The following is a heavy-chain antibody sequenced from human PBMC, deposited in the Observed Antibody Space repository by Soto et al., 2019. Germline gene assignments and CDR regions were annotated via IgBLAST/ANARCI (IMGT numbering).Heavy chain of an antibody. CDR2: ISWNSGSI. V-gene: IGHV3-9*01. CDR3: AKDRRFRYSGYDGIDY. Sequence: SLRLSCAASGFTFDDYAMHWVRQAPGKGLEWVSGISWNSGSIGYADSVKGRFTISRDNAKNSLYLQMNSLRAEDTALYYCAKDRRFRYSGYDGIDYWGQGTLVTVSS. J-gene: IGHJ4*02. CDR1: GFTFDDYA. D-gene: IGHD5-12*01.